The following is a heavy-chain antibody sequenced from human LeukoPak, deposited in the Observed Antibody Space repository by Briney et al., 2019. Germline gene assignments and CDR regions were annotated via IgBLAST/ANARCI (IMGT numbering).Heavy chain of an antibody. V-gene: IGHV3-74*01. D-gene: IGHD3/OR15-3a*01. CDR2: INGDGSST. CDR1: GFTFSSYW. J-gene: IGHJ4*02. CDR3: ARLGLVIADY. Sequence: PGGPLRLSCAASGFTFSSYWMNWVRQAPGKGLVWVSRINGDGSSTNYADSVKGRFTISRDNAKNSLYLQMNSLRAEDTAVYYCARLGLVIADYWGQGTLVTVSS.